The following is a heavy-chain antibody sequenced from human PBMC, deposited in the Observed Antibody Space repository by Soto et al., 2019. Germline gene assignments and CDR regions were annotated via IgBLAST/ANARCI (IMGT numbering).Heavy chain of an antibody. CDR2: IDPSDSYT. D-gene: IGHD3-3*02. CDR1: GYSFTSYW. CDR3: ASRGAISSPYYYYYGMDV. Sequence: GESLKISCKGSGYSFTSYWISWVRQMPGKVLEWMGRIDPSDSYTNYSPSFQGHVTISADKSISTAYLQWSSLKASDTAMYYCASRGAISSPYYYYYGMDVWGQGXTVTVSS. J-gene: IGHJ6*02. V-gene: IGHV5-10-1*01.